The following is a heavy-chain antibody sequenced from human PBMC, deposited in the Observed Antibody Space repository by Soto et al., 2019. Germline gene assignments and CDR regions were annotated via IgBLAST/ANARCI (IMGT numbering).Heavy chain of an antibody. D-gene: IGHD2-21*01. Sequence: EAEMLQSGGGLVQPGGSLRLSCAASGFIFSNYAMSWVRQATGKGLERVAGMGGANDDTYYADSVSGRFVISRDNFKDTLFLQMNSLIAEDTALYFCAKDRVNHNSVCDPFDSWGQGTMVTVSS. CDR2: MGGANDDT. CDR3: AKDRVNHNSVCDPFDS. CDR1: GFIFSNYA. J-gene: IGHJ3*02. V-gene: IGHV3-23*01.